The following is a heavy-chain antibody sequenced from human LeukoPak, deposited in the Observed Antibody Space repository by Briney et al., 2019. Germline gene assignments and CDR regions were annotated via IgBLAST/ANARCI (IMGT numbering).Heavy chain of an antibody. V-gene: IGHV3-21*01. Sequence: GGSLRLSCAASGFTFSSYSMNWVRQAPGKGLEWVSSISSSSSYIYYADSVKGRFTISRDNAKNSLYLQMNSLRAEDTAVYYCAFNDYGDSSVRVRFSDAFDIWGQGTMVTVSS. CDR3: AFNDYGDSSVRVRFSDAFDI. D-gene: IGHD4-17*01. CDR2: ISSSSSYI. CDR1: GFTFSSYS. J-gene: IGHJ3*02.